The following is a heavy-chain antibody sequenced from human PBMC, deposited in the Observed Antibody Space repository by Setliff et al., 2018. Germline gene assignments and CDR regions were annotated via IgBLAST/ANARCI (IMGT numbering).Heavy chain of an antibody. CDR1: GASINSGTYY. D-gene: IGHD1-7*01. J-gene: IGHJ5*02. CDR2: ISNDGSSI. CDR3: ARDQFRNSGGLYS. V-gene: IGHV3-NL1*01. Sequence: ETLSLTCAVSGASINSGTYYWSWVRQAPGKGLEWVSIISNDGSSIYYADSVKGRFTIFRDNSKNTLYLQMSSLRADDTAMYYCARDQFRNSGGLYSWGQGTLVTVSS.